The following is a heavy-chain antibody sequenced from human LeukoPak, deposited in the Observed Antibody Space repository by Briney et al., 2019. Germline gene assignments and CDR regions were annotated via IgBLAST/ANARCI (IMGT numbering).Heavy chain of an antibody. Sequence: GGSLRLSCAASGFSFISYGMHWVRQAPGKGLEWVGVISDDGRNKNYADSVKGRFTISRDNSKDTLYLQMNSLRDEDTAVYYCAKRPSDYGDYVTYFDHWGQGTLVTVSS. CDR3: AKRPSDYGDYVTYFDH. J-gene: IGHJ4*02. V-gene: IGHV3-30*18. CDR1: GFSFISYG. D-gene: IGHD4-17*01. CDR2: ISDDGRNK.